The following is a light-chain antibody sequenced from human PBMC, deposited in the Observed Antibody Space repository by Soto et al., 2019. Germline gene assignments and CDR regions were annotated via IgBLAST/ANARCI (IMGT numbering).Light chain of an antibody. Sequence: DIQXTQSXSXXXXXXGXXGXIXXXASQTISSWLAWYQQKPGKAPKLLIYKASTLKSGVPSRFSGSGSGTEFTLTISSLQPDDFATYYCQHYNSYSEAFGQGTKVDI. CDR1: QTISSW. V-gene: IGKV1-5*03. CDR3: QHYNSYSEA. J-gene: IGKJ1*01. CDR2: KAS.